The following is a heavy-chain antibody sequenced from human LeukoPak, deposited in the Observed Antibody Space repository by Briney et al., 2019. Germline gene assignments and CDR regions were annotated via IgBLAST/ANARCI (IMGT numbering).Heavy chain of an antibody. CDR1: EFTFTSFA. Sequence: GGSLRLSCAASEFTFTSFAMNWVRQAPGKGVDWVSGIIISVSSTYYADSVKGRFTISRDNAKNRLYLQINSLRAEDTAVYYCAKDTKLTSGFIYYYYNSMDVWGQGTTVTVSS. CDR2: IIISVSST. J-gene: IGHJ6*02. D-gene: IGHD3-22*01. V-gene: IGHV3-23*01. CDR3: AKDTKLTSGFIYYYYNSMDV.